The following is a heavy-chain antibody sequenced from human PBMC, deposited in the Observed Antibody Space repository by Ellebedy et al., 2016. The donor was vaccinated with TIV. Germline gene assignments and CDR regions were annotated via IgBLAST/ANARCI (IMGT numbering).Heavy chain of an antibody. D-gene: IGHD1-26*01. V-gene: IGHV3-33*01. J-gene: IGHJ4*02. CDR2: IWYDGSKT. Sequence: GESLKISCAASGFIFNTFGMHWVRQAPGKGLEWVAVIWYDGSKTYYADSVKGRFTISSDNSKNTLHLQMNSLRAEDTAVYYCVRDNPGGSYQGGDYWGQGTLVTVSS. CDR3: VRDNPGGSYQGGDY. CDR1: GFIFNTFG.